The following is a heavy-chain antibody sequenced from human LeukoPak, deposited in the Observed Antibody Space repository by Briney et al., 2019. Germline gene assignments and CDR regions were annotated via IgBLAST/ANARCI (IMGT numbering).Heavy chain of an antibody. CDR1: GFTFSHYA. CDR2: ISQGGEAT. CDR3: ARATNYGMDV. J-gene: IGHJ6*02. D-gene: IGHD1/OR15-1a*01. Sequence: PGGSLRLSCAASGFTFSHYAMSWVRQAPGKGPEWVSVISQGGEATYYADSVRGRSTISRDNSKNTLYLQMNSLRAEDTAVYYCARATNYGMDVWGQGTTVTVSS. V-gene: IGHV3-23*01.